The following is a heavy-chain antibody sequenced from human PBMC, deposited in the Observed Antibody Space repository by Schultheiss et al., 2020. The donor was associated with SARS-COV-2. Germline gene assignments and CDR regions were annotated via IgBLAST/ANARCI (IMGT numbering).Heavy chain of an antibody. CDR2: IYYSGST. CDR3: ARVRWELLRGYFDY. V-gene: IGHV4-30-4*02. Sequence: SETLSLTCTVSGGSISSGDYYWSWIRQPPGKGLEWIGYIYYSGSTYYNPSLKSRVTISVDTSKNQFSLKLSSVTAADTAVYYCARVRWELLRGYFDYWGQGTLVTVSS. CDR1: GGSISSGDYY. D-gene: IGHD1-26*01. J-gene: IGHJ4*02.